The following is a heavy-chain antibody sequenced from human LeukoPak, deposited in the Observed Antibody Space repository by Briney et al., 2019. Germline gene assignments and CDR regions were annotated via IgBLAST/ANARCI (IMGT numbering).Heavy chain of an antibody. CDR1: GFTVSSNY. D-gene: IGHD6-19*01. V-gene: IGHV3-53*01. CDR3: ARVPYSSGWYFDY. J-gene: IGHJ4*02. CDR2: IYSGGST. Sequence: PGGSLRLSCAASGFTVSSNYMSWVRQVPGKGLEWVSVIYSGGSTYYADSVKGRFTISRDNSKNTLYLQMNRLRGEDTAVYYCARVPYSSGWYFDYRGQGTLVTVSS.